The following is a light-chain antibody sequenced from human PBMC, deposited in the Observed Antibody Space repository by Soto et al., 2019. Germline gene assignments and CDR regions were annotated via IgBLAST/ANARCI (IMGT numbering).Light chain of an antibody. V-gene: IGLV2-11*01. CDR3: CSYAGSVV. CDR2: DVI. J-gene: IGLJ2*01. Sequence: QSALTQPRSVSGSPGQSVTISCTGTSSDVGGYNYVSWYQQHPGKAPKIMIYDVIKRPSGVPDRFSGSKSGNTASLTISGLQAEDEADYYCCSYAGSVVFGGGTKLTVL. CDR1: SSDVGGYNY.